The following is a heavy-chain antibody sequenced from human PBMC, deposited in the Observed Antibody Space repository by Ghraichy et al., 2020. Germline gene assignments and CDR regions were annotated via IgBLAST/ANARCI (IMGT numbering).Heavy chain of an antibody. J-gene: IGHJ4*02. CDR1: AGSISSHY. Sequence: SETLSLTCTVSAGSISSHYWSWIRQPPGRRLEWIGYVHISGGTNYNPSLKSRVTMSIDPSKNQFSLNLNSVTAADTAVYYCATRPVAHSFFGVFDYWSQGTLVTVSS. CDR3: ATRPVAHSFFGVFDY. CDR2: VHISGGT. V-gene: IGHV4-59*11. D-gene: IGHD3-10*01.